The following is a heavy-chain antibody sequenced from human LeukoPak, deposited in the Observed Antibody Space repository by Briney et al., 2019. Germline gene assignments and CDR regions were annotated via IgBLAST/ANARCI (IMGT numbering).Heavy chain of an antibody. D-gene: IGHD6-13*01. V-gene: IGHV6-1*01. J-gene: IGHJ3*02. CDR3: ARQQQNIAAAGSKAYAFDI. CDR1: GDSVSSNSAA. CDR2: TYYRSKWYN. Sequence: SQTLSLTCAIPGDSVSSNSAAWNWIRQSPSRGLEWLGRTYYRSKWYNDYAVSVKSRITINPDTSKNQFSLQLNSVTPEDTAVYYCARQQQNIAAAGSKAYAFDIWGQGTMVTVSS.